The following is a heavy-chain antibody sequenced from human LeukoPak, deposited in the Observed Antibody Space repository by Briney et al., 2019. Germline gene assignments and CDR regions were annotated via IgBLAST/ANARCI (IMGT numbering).Heavy chain of an antibody. D-gene: IGHD6-19*01. CDR1: GFTFSSYA. Sequence: GGSLRLSCAASGFTFSSYAMNWVRQAPGKGLEWVSYITNNGTTIYYADSVKGRFTISRDNAKNSLYLQMNSLRAEDTAIYYCARDQWLAYYYHGMDVWGQGTTVTVSS. CDR3: ARDQWLAYYYHGMDV. V-gene: IGHV3-48*03. J-gene: IGHJ6*02. CDR2: ITNNGTTI.